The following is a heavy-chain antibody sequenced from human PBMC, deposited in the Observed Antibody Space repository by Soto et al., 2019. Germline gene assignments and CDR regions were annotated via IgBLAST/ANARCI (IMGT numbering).Heavy chain of an antibody. CDR2: INQDGNED. V-gene: IGHV3-7*01. J-gene: IGHJ4*02. D-gene: IGHD1-1*01. Sequence: GGSLRLSCAASGFTFSSYWMNWVRQAPGKGLEWVANINQDGNEDNLLDSVKGRFTIPRDNAKNSLFLQMNSLRVDDTAVYYCARTGDGHHDFLDYWGQGALVTVSS. CDR3: ARTGDGHHDFLDY. CDR1: GFTFSSYW.